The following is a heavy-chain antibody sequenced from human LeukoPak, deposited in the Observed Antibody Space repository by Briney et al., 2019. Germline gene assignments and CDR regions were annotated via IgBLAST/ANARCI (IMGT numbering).Heavy chain of an antibody. CDR1: GFTFSSDS. CDR2: ISSSSSYI. J-gene: IGHJ5*02. D-gene: IGHD1-7*01. CDR3: AREPAGNYFDP. V-gene: IGHV3-21*06. Sequence: GGSLRLSCAASGFTFSSDSMNWVRQAPGKGLEWVSSISSSSSYIYYADLVKGRFTISRDNAQNSVYLLINSLSAEDTAVYFCAREPAGNYFDPWGQGTQVTVSS.